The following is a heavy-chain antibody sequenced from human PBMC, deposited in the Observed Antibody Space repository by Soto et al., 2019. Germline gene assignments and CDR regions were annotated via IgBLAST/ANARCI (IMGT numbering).Heavy chain of an antibody. V-gene: IGHV2-5*02. CDR2: IYWDDDK. D-gene: IGHD6-13*01. Sequence: QITLKESGPTLVKPTQTLTLTCTFSGFSLSTSGVGVGLIRQPPGKALEWLALIYWDDDKRYSPSLKSRLTITQDTSKSQVVLTISTMDPVDSATYRCERRPATHTFGCRGQGTLFTVSS. CDR1: GFSLSTSGVG. CDR3: ERRPATHTFGC. J-gene: IGHJ4*02.